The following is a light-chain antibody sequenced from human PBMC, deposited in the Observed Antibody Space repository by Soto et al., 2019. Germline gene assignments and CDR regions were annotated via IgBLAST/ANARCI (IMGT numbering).Light chain of an antibody. Sequence: DIQVTQYPSSLSASVGDRVTITCRASQGIKNYLNWYQQKPGKAPKLLIYDASNLETGVPSRFSGSGSGTDFTFTISSLQPEDIATYYCQQYDNLLLTFGGGTKVDIK. CDR2: DAS. CDR3: QQYDNLLLT. CDR1: QGIKNY. J-gene: IGKJ4*01. V-gene: IGKV1-33*01.